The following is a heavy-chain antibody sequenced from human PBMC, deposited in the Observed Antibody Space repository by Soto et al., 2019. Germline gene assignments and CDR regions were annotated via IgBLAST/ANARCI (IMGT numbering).Heavy chain of an antibody. V-gene: IGHV4-31*03. D-gene: IGHD3-22*01. CDR2: IYYSGST. J-gene: IGHJ5*02. CDR1: GGSISSGGYY. CDR3: ARAGGYDSIGYGMESFDP. Sequence: QVQLQESGPGLVKPSQTLSLTCTVSGGSISSGGYYWSWIRQRPGKGLEWIGYIYYSGSTYYNPSRTTRITISVDTSKNQFSLNLSSVTAADTAVYYCARAGGYDSIGYGMESFDPWGQGTLVTVSS.